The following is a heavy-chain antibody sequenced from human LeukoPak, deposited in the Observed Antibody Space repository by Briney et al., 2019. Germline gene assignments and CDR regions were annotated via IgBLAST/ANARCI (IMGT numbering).Heavy chain of an antibody. V-gene: IGHV3-30-3*01. CDR1: GFTFSSYA. CDR2: ISHDGNNK. CDR3: VKDRGSSGWFDS. D-gene: IGHD3-22*01. J-gene: IGHJ5*02. Sequence: GGSLRLSCAASGFTFSSYAMHWVRQAPGQGLEWVAVISHDGNNKNFADAVKGRFTISRDNSKSTLYLQMDSLRAEDTAVYYCVKDRGSSGWFDSWGQGTLVTVSS.